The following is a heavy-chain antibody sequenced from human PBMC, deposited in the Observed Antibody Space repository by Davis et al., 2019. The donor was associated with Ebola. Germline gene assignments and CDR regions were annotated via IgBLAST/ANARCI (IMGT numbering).Heavy chain of an antibody. Sequence: PSETLSLTCTVSGGSISSYYWSWIRQPPGKGLEWIGYIYYSGSTNYNPSLKSRVTISVDTSKNQFSLKLSSVTAADTAVYYCARDPEGTEGDYYFDYWGQGTLVTVSS. J-gene: IGHJ4*02. V-gene: IGHV4-59*01. D-gene: IGHD1-1*01. CDR3: ARDPEGTEGDYYFDY. CDR1: GGSISSYY. CDR2: IYYSGST.